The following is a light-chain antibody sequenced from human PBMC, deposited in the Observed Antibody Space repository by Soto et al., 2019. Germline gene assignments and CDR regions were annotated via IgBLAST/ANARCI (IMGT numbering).Light chain of an antibody. V-gene: IGKV3-11*01. CDR3: QQRSNWPPFT. J-gene: IGKJ2*01. CDR2: DAS. Sequence: EIVLTQSPATLSLSPGERATLSCRASQSVNSNLAWYQQKPGQAPRRLIFDASNRATGIPARFIGSGSGTDFTLTISSLEPEDFAVYYCQQRSNWPPFTFGQGTKLEIK. CDR1: QSVNSN.